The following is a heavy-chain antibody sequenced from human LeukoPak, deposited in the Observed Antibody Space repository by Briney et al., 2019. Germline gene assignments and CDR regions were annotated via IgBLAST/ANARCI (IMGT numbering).Heavy chain of an antibody. CDR2: ISDSGGST. CDR3: AKRGVAIRVILVGFHKEAYYFES. Sequence: GGSLRLSCAVSGITLSNYVMSWVRQAPGKGLEWVAGISDSGGSTKYADSVKGRFTISRDNPKNTLYLQINSLRAEDTAVYFCAKRGVAIRVILVGFHKEAYYFESWGQGALVTVSS. V-gene: IGHV3-23*01. CDR1: GITLSNYV. J-gene: IGHJ4*02. D-gene: IGHD3-22*01.